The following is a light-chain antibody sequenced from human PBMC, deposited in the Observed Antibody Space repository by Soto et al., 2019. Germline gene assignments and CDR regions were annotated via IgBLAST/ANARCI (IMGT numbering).Light chain of an antibody. V-gene: IGLV2-23*01. CDR2: EGS. CDR3: CSYAGSSTSHVV. Sequence: QSALTQPASVSGSPGQSITISCTGASSIVGSYNLVSWYQQHPGKAPKLMIYEGSKRPSGVSNRFSGSKSGNTASLTISGLQAEDEADYYCCSYAGSSTSHVVFGGGTQLPS. CDR1: SSIVGSYNL. J-gene: IGLJ2*01.